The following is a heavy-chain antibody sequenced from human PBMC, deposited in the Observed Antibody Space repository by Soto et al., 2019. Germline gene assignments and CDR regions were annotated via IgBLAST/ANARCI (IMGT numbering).Heavy chain of an antibody. V-gene: IGHV1-69*01. CDR2: IIPIFGTG. CDR3: ARAWDDYCDSCLHY. J-gene: IGHJ4*02. D-gene: IGHD4-17*01. CDR1: GGTFSSYA. Sequence: QVQLVQSGAEVKKPGSSVKVSCKASGGTFSSYAISWVRQAPGQGLEWMGGIIPIFGTGNYAQKFQGRVTISADESTSTVYMELSSLRSEDTAVYYCARAWDDYCDSCLHYWGQGTLVTVSS.